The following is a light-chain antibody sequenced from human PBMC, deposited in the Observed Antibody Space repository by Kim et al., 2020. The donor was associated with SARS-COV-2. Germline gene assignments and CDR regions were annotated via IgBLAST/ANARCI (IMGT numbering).Light chain of an antibody. CDR1: QSIRSN. V-gene: IGKV3-15*01. Sequence: SVSPGERVTLFCRASQSIRSNLAWYQQKLGQAPRLLIYGASTRATGIPAKFSGSGSGTEFTLSISSLQSEDFAVYFCQQYNNWPKTFGQGTKLEI. J-gene: IGKJ1*01. CDR2: GAS. CDR3: QQYNNWPKT.